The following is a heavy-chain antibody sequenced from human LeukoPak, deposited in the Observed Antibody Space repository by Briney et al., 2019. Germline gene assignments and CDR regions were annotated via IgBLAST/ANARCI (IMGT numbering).Heavy chain of an antibody. D-gene: IGHD3-10*01. J-gene: IGHJ5*02. CDR3: ARARIDYYGSGSYFSGDHYNWFDP. V-gene: IGHV3-7*01. CDR2: IKQDGSEK. Sequence: GGSLRLSCAASGFTFSSYWMRWVRQAPGKGLEWVANIKQDGSEKYYADSVRGRFTISRDNAKNSLYLQMNSLRAEDTAVYYCARARIDYYGSGSYFSGDHYNWFDPWGQGTLVTVSS. CDR1: GFTFSSYW.